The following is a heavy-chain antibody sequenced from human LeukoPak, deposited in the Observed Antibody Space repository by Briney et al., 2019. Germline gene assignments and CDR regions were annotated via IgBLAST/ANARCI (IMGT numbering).Heavy chain of an antibody. J-gene: IGHJ4*02. D-gene: IGHD2-15*01. CDR2: IYPGDSDI. V-gene: IGHV5-51*01. Sequence: GESLKISCKGSGYSFSSYWIGWVRQMPGKGLEWMGVIYPGDSDIRYSPSFQGQVTISADKSINTAYLQWSSLKASDTAVYYCARSGRYCSGGSCYGDYWGQGTLVTVSS. CDR1: GYSFSSYW. CDR3: ARSGRYCSGGSCYGDY.